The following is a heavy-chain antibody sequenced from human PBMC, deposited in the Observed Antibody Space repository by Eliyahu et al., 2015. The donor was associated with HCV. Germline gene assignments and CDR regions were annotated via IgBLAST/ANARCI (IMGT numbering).Heavy chain of an antibody. J-gene: IGHJ6*03. CDR2: INHSGST. CDR3: ARATTIPYGAYSSSWSQSRYYYYYMDV. CDR1: GGSFSGYY. Sequence: QVQLQQWGAGLLKPSETLSLTCAVYGGSFSGYYWSWIRQPPGKGLEWIGEINHSGSTNYNPSLKSRVTISVDTSKNQFSLKLSSVTAADTAVYYCARATTIPYGAYSSSWSQSRYYYYYMDVWGKGTTVTVSS. D-gene: IGHD6-13*01. V-gene: IGHV4-34*01.